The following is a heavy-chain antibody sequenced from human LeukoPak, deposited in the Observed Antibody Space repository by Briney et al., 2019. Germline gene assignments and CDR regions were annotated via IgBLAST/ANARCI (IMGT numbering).Heavy chain of an antibody. CDR3: ARGVGTQRAFDI. V-gene: IGHV4-38-2*02. D-gene: IGHD1-14*01. J-gene: IGHJ3*02. CDR1: GYSISSGYY. CDR2: IYHSGST. Sequence: PSETLSLTCTVSGYSISSGYYWGWIRQPPGKGLEWIGSIYHSGSTYYNPSLKSRVTISVDTSKNQFSLKLSSVTAADTAVYYCARGVGTQRAFDIWGQGTMVTVSS.